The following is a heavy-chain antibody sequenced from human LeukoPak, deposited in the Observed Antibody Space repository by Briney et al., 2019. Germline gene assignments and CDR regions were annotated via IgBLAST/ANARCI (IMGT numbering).Heavy chain of an antibody. V-gene: IGHV1-8*03. D-gene: IGHD5-12*01. Sequence: ASVKVSCKASGYTFTSYDINWVRQATGQGLEWMGWMNPNSGNTGYAQKFQGRVTITRNTSISTAYMELSSLRSEDTAVYYCARDSGYDRAFGYWGQGTLVTVSS. CDR3: ARDSGYDRAFGY. J-gene: IGHJ4*02. CDR2: MNPNSGNT. CDR1: GYTFTSYD.